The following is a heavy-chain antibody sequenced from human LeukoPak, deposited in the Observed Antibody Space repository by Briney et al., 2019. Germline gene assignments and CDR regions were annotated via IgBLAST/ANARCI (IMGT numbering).Heavy chain of an antibody. Sequence: SVKVSCKASGYTFTNYYMHWVRQAPGQGLEWMGGIIPIFGTANYAQKFQGRVTITADESTSTAYMELSSLRSEDTAVYYCARDSTYYYDSSGYYYFDYWGQGTLVTVSS. CDR2: IIPIFGTA. J-gene: IGHJ4*02. CDR3: ARDSTYYYDSSGYYYFDY. CDR1: GYTFTNYY. D-gene: IGHD3-22*01. V-gene: IGHV1-69*13.